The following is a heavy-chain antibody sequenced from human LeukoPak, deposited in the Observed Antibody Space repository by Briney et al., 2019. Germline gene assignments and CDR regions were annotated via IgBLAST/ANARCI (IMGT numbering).Heavy chain of an antibody. CDR2: IYYSGST. Sequence: PSETLSLTCTVSGGSISSSSYYWGWIRQPPGKGLEWIGSIYYSGSTYYNPSLKSRVTISVDTSKNQFSLKLSSVTAADTAVYYCAKGAATVVTQLVGWGQGTLVTVSS. D-gene: IGHD4-23*01. CDR3: AKGAATVVTQLVG. V-gene: IGHV4-39*07. J-gene: IGHJ4*02. CDR1: GGSISSSSYY.